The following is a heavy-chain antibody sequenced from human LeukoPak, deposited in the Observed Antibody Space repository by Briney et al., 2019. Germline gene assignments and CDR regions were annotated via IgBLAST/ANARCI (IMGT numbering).Heavy chain of an antibody. CDR1: GYRFTNYW. CDR3: ARHGYTGTYGEHLQH. CDR2: IYPGESQS. J-gene: IGHJ1*01. D-gene: IGHD1-26*01. Sequence: GESLKISLKGSGYRFTNYWIGWVRPMPGKGVEGMGIIYPGESQSRYSPSFQGQVTISVDMSISTAYLKWSSLKASDTAIYYCARHGYTGTYGEHLQHWGQGTLVTVSS. V-gene: IGHV5-51*01.